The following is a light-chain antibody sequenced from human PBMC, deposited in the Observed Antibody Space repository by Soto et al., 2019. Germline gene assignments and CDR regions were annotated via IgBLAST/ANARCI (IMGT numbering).Light chain of an antibody. Sequence: IRVTQSPSSLSASTRDRVTINSRASQGISSYLAWYQQKPGKAPKLLIYAASTLQSGVPSRFSGSGSGTDFTLPISSLQSEDFASYYCQQYYSYPLTFGGGPK. J-gene: IGKJ4*01. CDR2: AAS. V-gene: IGKV1-8*01. CDR1: QGISSY. CDR3: QQYYSYPLT.